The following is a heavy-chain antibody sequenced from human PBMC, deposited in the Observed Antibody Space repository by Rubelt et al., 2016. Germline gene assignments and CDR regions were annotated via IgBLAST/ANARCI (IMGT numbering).Heavy chain of an antibody. CDR1: GYTFTSYG. CDR3: ARDEDV. J-gene: IGHJ6*02. V-gene: IGHV1-3*01. CDR2: ISAANDNT. Sequence: QVQLVQSGAEVKKPGASVKVSCKASGYTFTSYGISWVRQAPGQGLEWMGWISAANDNTRYSEKFQGRITITKDTSSSTADMDLSSLTYGDTAVYYCARDEDVWGQGTTVTVSS.